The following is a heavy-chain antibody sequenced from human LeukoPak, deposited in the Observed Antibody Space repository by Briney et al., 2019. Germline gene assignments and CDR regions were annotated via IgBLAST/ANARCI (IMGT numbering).Heavy chain of an antibody. CDR2: INHSGST. CDR1: GGSFSGYY. J-gene: IGHJ5*02. Sequence: SETLSLTCAVYGGSFSGYYWSWIRQPPGKGLEWIGEINHSGSTNYNPSLKSRVTISVDTSKNQFSLKLSSVTAADTAVYYCARDGGYSYGLGWFDPWGQGTLVTVSS. D-gene: IGHD5-18*01. V-gene: IGHV4-34*01. CDR3: ARDGGYSYGLGWFDP.